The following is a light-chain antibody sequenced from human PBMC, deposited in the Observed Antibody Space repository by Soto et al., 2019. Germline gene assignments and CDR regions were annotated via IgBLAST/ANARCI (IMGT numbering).Light chain of an antibody. J-gene: IGKJ1*01. CDR2: SAS. CDR3: QQYYRYPWT. CDR1: QGISNY. Sequence: DLHMTQSPSSLSASVGDRVTITCRASQGISNYLGWYQQKPGKAPRSLIYSASSLQSGVPSKVSGSGSGTDFTLTISDMQPDDFATYYCQQYYRYPWTFGQGTKVEIK. V-gene: IGKV1-16*02.